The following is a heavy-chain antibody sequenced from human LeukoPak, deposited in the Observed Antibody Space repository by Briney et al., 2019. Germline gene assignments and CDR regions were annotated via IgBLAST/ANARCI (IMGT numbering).Heavy chain of an antibody. CDR2: IYTSGST. D-gene: IGHD6-19*01. V-gene: IGHV4-4*07. J-gene: IGHJ4*02. CDR1: GGSISSYY. Sequence: SETLSLTCTVSGGSISSYYWSWIRQPAGRGLEWIGRIYTSGSTNYNPSLKSRLTMSADTSKTQFSLKLSSVTAADTAVYYCARDVLAPIAVAGMFHYWGQGTLVTVSS. CDR3: ARDVLAPIAVAGMFHY.